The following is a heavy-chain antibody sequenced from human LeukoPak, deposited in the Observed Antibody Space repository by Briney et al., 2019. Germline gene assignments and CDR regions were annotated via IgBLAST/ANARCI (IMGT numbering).Heavy chain of an antibody. D-gene: IGHD3-10*01. Sequence: ASQTLSLTCAISGDSVSSNSAAWNWIRQSPSRGLEWLGRTYYRSKWYNDYAVSVKSRITINPDTSKNQFSLQLNSVTPEDTAVYYCAGDLIHLWFGESDAFDIWGQGTMVTVSS. J-gene: IGHJ3*02. CDR2: TYYRSKWYN. V-gene: IGHV6-1*01. CDR3: AGDLIHLWFGESDAFDI. CDR1: GDSVSSNSAA.